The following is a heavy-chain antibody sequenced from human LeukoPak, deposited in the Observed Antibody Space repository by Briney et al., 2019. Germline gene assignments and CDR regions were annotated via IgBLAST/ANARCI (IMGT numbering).Heavy chain of an antibody. D-gene: IGHD1-26*01. J-gene: IGHJ4*02. Sequence: SETLSLTCALYGGSFSGYYWCWIRQPPGKGLEWIGEINHSGSTNYNPSLKSRGTISVDTSKNQFSLKLSSVTAADTAVYYCARVKVVGAPDYWGQGTLVTVSS. CDR3: ARVKVVGAPDY. V-gene: IGHV4-34*01. CDR1: GGSFSGYY. CDR2: INHSGST.